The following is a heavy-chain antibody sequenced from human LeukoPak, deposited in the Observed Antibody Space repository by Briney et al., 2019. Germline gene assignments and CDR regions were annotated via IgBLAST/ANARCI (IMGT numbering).Heavy chain of an antibody. CDR1: GFTFSSYS. CDR3: ATANRPSHTSGWYKDY. J-gene: IGHJ4*02. V-gene: IGHV3-30-3*01. CDR2: ISYDGSGQ. D-gene: IGHD6-19*01. Sequence: PGRSLRLSCAASGFTFSSYSMHWVRQAPGKGLEWVALISYDGSGQYYTESVKGRFTISRDNSKNTLYLQVNSLRVEDTAVYYCATANRPSHTSGWYKDYWGQGTLVTVSS.